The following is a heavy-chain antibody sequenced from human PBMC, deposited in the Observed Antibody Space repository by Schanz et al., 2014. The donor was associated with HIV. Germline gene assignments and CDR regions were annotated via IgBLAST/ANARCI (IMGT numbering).Heavy chain of an antibody. D-gene: IGHD1-26*01. CDR3: VRAASFHFDKEGYYRNWYFDF. V-gene: IGHV1-8*02. CDR2: VNPESGNT. CDR1: GYTFSDYD. J-gene: IGHJ2*01. Sequence: QVQLVQSGPEVKKPGASVRVSCETSGYTFSDYDINWVRQPPGQGLEWMGWVNPESGNTGMADKFLGRLSLTRFTSTGTAYMELDSLTSGDTAIYYCVRAASFHFDKEGYYRNWYFDFWGRGTLVAVSS.